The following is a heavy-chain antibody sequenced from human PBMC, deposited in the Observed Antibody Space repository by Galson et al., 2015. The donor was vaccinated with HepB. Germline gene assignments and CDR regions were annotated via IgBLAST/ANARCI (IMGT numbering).Heavy chain of an antibody. D-gene: IGHD2-15*01. Sequence: SLRLSCAASGSPFNTYALHWLRQAPGKGLEWVAGILHDGSIKYNMDSGKGRFTISRDNSKDSVYLQLDYLRVGDTAVYYCARVWDRGGYTRWGNYYYGMDVWGQGTAVTFSS. V-gene: IGHV3-30*04. CDR3: ARVWDRGGYTRWGNYYYGMDV. CDR2: ILHDGSIK. CDR1: GSPFNTYA. J-gene: IGHJ6*02.